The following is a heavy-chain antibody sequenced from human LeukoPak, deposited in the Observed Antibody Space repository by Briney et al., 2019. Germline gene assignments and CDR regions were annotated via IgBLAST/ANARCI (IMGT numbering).Heavy chain of an antibody. D-gene: IGHD3-22*01. CDR2: INPNSGGT. J-gene: IGHJ5*02. CDR3: ARVRGRSYYDSSGYKFDP. V-gene: IGHV1-2*06. CDR1: GYTFTGYY. Sequence: GASVKVSCKASGYTFTGYYMHWVRQAPGQGLEWMGRINPNSGGTNYAQKFQGRVTMTRDTSISTAYMELSRLRSDDTAVYYCARVRGRSYYDSSGYKFDPWGQGTQVTVSS.